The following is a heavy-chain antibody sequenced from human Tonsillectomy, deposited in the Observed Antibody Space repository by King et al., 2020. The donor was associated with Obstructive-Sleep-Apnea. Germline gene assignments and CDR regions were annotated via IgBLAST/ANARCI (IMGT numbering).Heavy chain of an antibody. J-gene: IGHJ4*02. CDR1: GDRSASYW. Sequence: VQLVESGAEVKKPGESLRISCKDSGDRSASYWISWVRQMPGKGLEWMGRIDPRDAERNYSPSFQGHVTISVDTSINTAYLQWSSLKASDTAMYYCASPPVGSCDFGYWGQGALVTVSS. CDR3: ASPPVGSCDFGY. V-gene: IGHV5-10-1*01. CDR2: IDPRDAER. D-gene: IGHD3-10*01.